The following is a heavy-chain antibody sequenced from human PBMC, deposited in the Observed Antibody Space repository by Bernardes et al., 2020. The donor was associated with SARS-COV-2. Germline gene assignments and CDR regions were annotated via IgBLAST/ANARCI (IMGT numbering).Heavy chain of an antibody. CDR3: PRDLSHLRRRGFVL. V-gene: IGHV4-59*01. J-gene: IGHJ2*01. CDR2: IYSGGGT. Sequence: SETLSLTCTLSGGSTLSYYWAWIRQPPGKGLGWIGYIYSGGGTNYNPSLKSRVTISVDRSSTQFSLNLSSVTPADPALNYCPRDLSHLRRRGFVLWGRGPLVTVSS. CDR1: GGSTLSYY.